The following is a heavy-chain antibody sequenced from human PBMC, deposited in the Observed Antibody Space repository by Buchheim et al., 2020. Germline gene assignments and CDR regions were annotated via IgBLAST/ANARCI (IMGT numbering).Heavy chain of an antibody. Sequence: QVHLQQWGAGLLKPSETLSLTCAVYGGSFSGYYWSWVRQPPGKGLEWIGEINHSGSTNYNPSLKSRVAISLDTSKTQFSLKLGSVAAADTDVYYCAGGRGGGNSAPYYWGQGT. CDR2: INHSGST. CDR3: AGGRGGGNSAPYY. V-gene: IGHV4-34*01. CDR1: GGSFSGYY. D-gene: IGHD1-1*01. J-gene: IGHJ4*02.